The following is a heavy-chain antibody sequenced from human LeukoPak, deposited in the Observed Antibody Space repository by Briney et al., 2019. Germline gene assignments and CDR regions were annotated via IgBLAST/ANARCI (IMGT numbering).Heavy chain of an antibody. Sequence: GGSLRLSCAASGFTFSSYAMSWVRQAPGKGLEWVSAISISGGSTYYADSVKGRFTISRDNSQNTLYLQMNSLKAGDTALSYCQKTDFSGWYFGYWGQGTLVTVSS. CDR1: GFTFSSYA. V-gene: IGHV3-23*01. CDR3: QKTDFSGWYFGY. CDR2: ISISGGST. J-gene: IGHJ4*02. D-gene: IGHD6-19*01.